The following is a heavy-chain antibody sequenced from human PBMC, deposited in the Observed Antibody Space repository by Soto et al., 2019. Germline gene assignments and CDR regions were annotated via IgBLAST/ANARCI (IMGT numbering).Heavy chain of an antibody. CDR2: ITSGSAAST. J-gene: IGHJ4*02. CDR1: GFSVSYNF. Sequence: GGSLRLSCAASGFSVSYNFMTWVRQPPGKGLEWVSVITSGSAASTYYADSVKGRFAISRDTSKNTLFLHMSSLTAEDTATYYCASGPQRNSISLYWGKGTLVTVSS. D-gene: IGHD1-7*01. V-gene: IGHV3-53*01. CDR3: ASGPQRNSISLY.